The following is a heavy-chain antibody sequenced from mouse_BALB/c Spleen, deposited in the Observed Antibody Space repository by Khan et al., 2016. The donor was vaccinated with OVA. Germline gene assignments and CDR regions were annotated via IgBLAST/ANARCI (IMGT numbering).Heavy chain of an antibody. Sequence: VQLQASGPGLVAPSQSLSITCTISGFSLTNYGVHWVRQPPRKGLEWLVVIWSDGSTTYTSDLKSRLTISKDNSKSQVFLKMNSHQTDYTTMYFCARQPYYRDNIVDYWGQGTSVTVSS. D-gene: IGHD2-13*01. J-gene: IGHJ4*01. CDR3: ARQPYYRDNIVDY. V-gene: IGHV2-6-1*01. CDR1: GFSLTNYG. CDR2: IWSDGST.